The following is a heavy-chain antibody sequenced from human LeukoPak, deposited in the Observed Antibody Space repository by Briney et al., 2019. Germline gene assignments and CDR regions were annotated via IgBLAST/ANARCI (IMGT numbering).Heavy chain of an antibody. CDR1: GGSIGVYY. Sequence: SETLSLTCTVSGGSIGVYYWSWIRQPPGKGLEWIGYIFYTGSTNYNPSLQGRVTISVDTSKNQFSLKLYSVTAADTAVYYCARDSGSSFHVFDIWGQGTMFTVSS. V-gene: IGHV4-59*01. CDR3: ARDSGSSFHVFDI. D-gene: IGHD1-26*01. J-gene: IGHJ3*02. CDR2: IFYTGST.